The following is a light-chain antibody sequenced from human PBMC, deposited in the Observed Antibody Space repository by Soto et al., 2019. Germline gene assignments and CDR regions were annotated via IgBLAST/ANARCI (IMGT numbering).Light chain of an antibody. J-gene: IGLJ1*01. CDR1: SSDVGAYDY. CDR2: EVS. V-gene: IGLV2-14*03. CDR3: SSYTSTSTRV. Sequence: QSVLTRPASVSGSPGESITISCTGTSSDVGAYDYVSWYQQHPDKAPKLMIYEVSNRPSGVSNRFSGSKSVNTATLTISELQTEDEADYYCSSYTSTSTRVFGPGPKVT.